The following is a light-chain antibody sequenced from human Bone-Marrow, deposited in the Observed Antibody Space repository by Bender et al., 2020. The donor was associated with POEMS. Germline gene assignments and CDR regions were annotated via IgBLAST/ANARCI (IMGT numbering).Light chain of an antibody. J-gene: IGLJ2*01. V-gene: IGLV2-23*01. CDR3: CSFAGSLVV. Sequence: QSALTQPASVSGSPGQSITISCTGTSSDVGNYNLVSWYQQHPDRAPKVLIYEDSKRPSGVPDRFSGSKSGNTASLTISGLQAEDEADYYCCSFAGSLVVFGGGTKLTVL. CDR2: EDS. CDR1: SSDVGNYNL.